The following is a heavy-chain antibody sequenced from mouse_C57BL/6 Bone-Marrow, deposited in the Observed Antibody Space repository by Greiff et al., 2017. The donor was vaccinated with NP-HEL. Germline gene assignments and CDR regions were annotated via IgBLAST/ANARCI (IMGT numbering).Heavy chain of an antibody. V-gene: IGHV5-17*01. CDR1: GFTFSDYG. Sequence: EVQGVESGGGLVKPGGSLKLSCAASGFTFSDYGMHWVRQAPEKGLEWVAYISSGSSTIYYADTVKGRFTISRDNAKNTLFLQMTSLRSEDTAMYYCARNRITTVGGGYAMDYWGQGTSVTVSS. J-gene: IGHJ4*01. D-gene: IGHD1-1*01. CDR3: ARNRITTVGGGYAMDY. CDR2: ISSGSSTI.